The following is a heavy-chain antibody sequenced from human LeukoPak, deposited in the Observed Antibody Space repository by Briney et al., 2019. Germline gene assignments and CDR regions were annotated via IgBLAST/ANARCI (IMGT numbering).Heavy chain of an antibody. D-gene: IGHD3-10*01. CDR1: GFTLEDNA. CDR2: LNWKSDTL. J-gene: IGHJ3*01. CDR3: ARGRGFAYGSDAFDF. Sequence: GGSLRLSCEASGFTLEDNAMYWVRQAPGKGLEWVSGLNWKSDTLGYADSVKGRFSISRDNAKNSLFLQLNSLRPEDTALYYCARGRGFAYGSDAFDFWGQGTMVTVSS. V-gene: IGHV3-9*01.